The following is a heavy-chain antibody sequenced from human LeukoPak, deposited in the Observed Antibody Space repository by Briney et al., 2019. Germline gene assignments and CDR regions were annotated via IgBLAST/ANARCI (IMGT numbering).Heavy chain of an antibody. V-gene: IGHV6-1*01. Sequence: SQTLSLTSAISGDSVSSNSAAWNWIRQSPSRGLEWLGRTYYRSKWYNDYAVSVKSRITINPDTSKNQFSLQLNSVTPEDTAVYYCARVGVGELERRGDVFDIWGQGTMVTVSS. CDR1: GDSVSSNSAA. CDR3: ARVGVGELERRGDVFDI. J-gene: IGHJ3*02. CDR2: TYYRSKWYN. D-gene: IGHD1-1*01.